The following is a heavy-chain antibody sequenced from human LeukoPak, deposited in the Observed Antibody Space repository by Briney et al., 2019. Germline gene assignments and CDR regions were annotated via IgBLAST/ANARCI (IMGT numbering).Heavy chain of an antibody. CDR2: IYYSGST. Sequence: SETLSLTCTVSGGSISSSSYYWGWIRQPPGKGLEWIGSIYYSGSTYYNPSLKSRVTISVDASKNQFSLKLSSVTAADTAVYYCAILLGYYYYMGVWGKGTTVTVSS. CDR3: AILLGYYYYMGV. V-gene: IGHV4-39*07. CDR1: GGSISSSSYY. D-gene: IGHD7-27*01. J-gene: IGHJ6*03.